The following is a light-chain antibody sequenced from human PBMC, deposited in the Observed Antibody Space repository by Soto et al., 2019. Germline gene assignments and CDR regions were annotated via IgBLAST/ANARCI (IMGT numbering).Light chain of an antibody. CDR2: GVS. CDR3: QQYKNWLALT. J-gene: IGKJ4*01. CDR1: QRVSSN. Sequence: EIVMTQSPATLSVSPGERATLSCMASQRVSSNLAWYQQKPGQAPRLLIYGVSTRATGIPARFSGSGSGTEFTLTISSLQSEDSAVYYCQQYKNWLALTFGGGTKVDIK. V-gene: IGKV3-15*01.